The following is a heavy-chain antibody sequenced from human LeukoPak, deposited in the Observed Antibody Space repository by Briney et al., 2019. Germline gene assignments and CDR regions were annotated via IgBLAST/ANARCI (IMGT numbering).Heavy chain of an antibody. CDR2: IKSDGRT. J-gene: IGHJ1*01. CDR3: ARAPSEIGGYYPEYFRH. Sequence: GGSLRLSCAASGFTLSSYWMHWVRQAPGKGLVWVSRIKSDGRTNYADSVKGRLTISRDNAKNTVSLQMNSLRAEDTGVYYCARAPSEIGGYYPEYFRHWGQGTLAIVPS. CDR1: GFTLSSYW. D-gene: IGHD3-22*01. V-gene: IGHV3-74*01.